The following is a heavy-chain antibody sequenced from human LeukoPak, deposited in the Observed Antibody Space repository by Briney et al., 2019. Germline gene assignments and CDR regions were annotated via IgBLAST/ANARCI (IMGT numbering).Heavy chain of an antibody. CDR1: GGSISSSSYY. J-gene: IGHJ4*02. CDR2: IYYSGST. D-gene: IGHD2-2*02. CDR3: ARKAEDVVVPAAIGDY. V-gene: IGHV4-39*01. Sequence: KPSETLSLTCTVSGGSISSSSYYWGWIRQPPGKGLEWIWSIYYSGSTYYNPSLKSRVTISVDTSKNQFSLKLSSVTAADTAVYYCARKAEDVVVPAAIGDYWGQGTLVTVSS.